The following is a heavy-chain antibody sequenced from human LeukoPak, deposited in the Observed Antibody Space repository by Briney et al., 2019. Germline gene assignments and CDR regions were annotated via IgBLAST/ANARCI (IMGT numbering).Heavy chain of an antibody. Sequence: GGSLRLSCAAPGFSFSSYGMHWVRQAPGKGLKWVAFIRFDASNYYYTDSVKGRFTISRDNSKNTLYLQMNSLINEDTAVYFCAKDLSGGYHSYYFDFWGQGTPVTVSS. CDR1: GFSFSSYG. V-gene: IGHV3-30*02. D-gene: IGHD5-18*01. J-gene: IGHJ4*02. CDR2: IRFDASNY. CDR3: AKDLSGGYHSYYFDF.